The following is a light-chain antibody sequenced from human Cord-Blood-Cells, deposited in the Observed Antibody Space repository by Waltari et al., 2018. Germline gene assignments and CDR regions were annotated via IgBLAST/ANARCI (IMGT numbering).Light chain of an antibody. J-gene: IGLJ3*02. CDR1: SSNIGAGYD. CDR2: GNG. V-gene: IGLV1-40*01. CDR3: QSYDSSLSGSV. Sequence: QSVLTQPPSVSGAPGQRVTISCTGSSSNIGAGYDVHWYQQLPGTAPKLLIYGNGKRPSGGPDLFSGSKSATSASLAITGLQAEDEADYYCQSYDSSLSGSVFGGGTKLTVL.